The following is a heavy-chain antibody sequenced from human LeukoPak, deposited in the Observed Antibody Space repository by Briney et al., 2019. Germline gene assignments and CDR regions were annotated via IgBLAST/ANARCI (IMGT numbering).Heavy chain of an antibody. Sequence: GGSLRLSCAASGFTFSSYAMSWVRQAPGKGLEWVSAISGSGGSTYYADSVKGRFTISRDNSKNTLYLQMNSLRAEDTAVYYCAKGSDVMIVVVIQTVGAFDIWGQGTMVTVSS. J-gene: IGHJ3*02. D-gene: IGHD3-22*01. CDR1: GFTFSSYA. V-gene: IGHV3-23*01. CDR2: ISGSGGST. CDR3: AKGSDVMIVVVIQTVGAFDI.